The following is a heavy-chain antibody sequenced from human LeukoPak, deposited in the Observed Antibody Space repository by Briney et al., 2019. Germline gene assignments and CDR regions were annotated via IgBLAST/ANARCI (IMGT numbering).Heavy chain of an antibody. Sequence: PSETLSLTCTVSGGSISSSSYYWGWIRQPPGKGLEWIGSIYYSGGTYYNPSLKSRVTISVDTTKNQFSLKLSSVTAADTAVYYCARHGAGPYGSGSYYSSRFDPWGQGTLVTVSS. CDR1: GGSISSSSYY. J-gene: IGHJ5*02. CDR2: IYYSGGT. CDR3: ARHGAGPYGSGSYYSSRFDP. V-gene: IGHV4-39*01. D-gene: IGHD3-10*01.